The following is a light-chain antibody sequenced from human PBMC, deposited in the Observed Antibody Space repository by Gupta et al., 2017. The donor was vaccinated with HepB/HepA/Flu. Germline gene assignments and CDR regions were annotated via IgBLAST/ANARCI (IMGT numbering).Light chain of an antibody. Sequence: QSVLTQPPSASGTPGQRVTSYCSGSSSNIGSTSVYWYQQLPGTAPKLLISRNNHRPSGVSDLFSGSKSGTSASLAISGLRSEDEADYYCAAWDDSLSGVVFGGGTKLTVL. CDR3: AAWDDSLSGVV. J-gene: IGLJ3*02. V-gene: IGLV1-47*01. CDR1: SSNIGSTS. CDR2: RNN.